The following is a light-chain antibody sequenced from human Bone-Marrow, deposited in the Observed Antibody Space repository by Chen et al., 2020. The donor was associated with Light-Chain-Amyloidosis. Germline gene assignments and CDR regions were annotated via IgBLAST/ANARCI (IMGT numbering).Light chain of an antibody. CDR2: RDT. Sequence: SSELTQPPSVSVSPGQTARITCSGDDLPTKYAYWYQQKPGQAPVPVIHRDTERPSGISERFSGSSSGTTATLTISGVQAEDEADYHCQSADSSGTYEVIFGGGTKLTVL. CDR3: QSADSSGTYEVI. J-gene: IGLJ2*01. CDR1: DLPTKY. V-gene: IGLV3-25*03.